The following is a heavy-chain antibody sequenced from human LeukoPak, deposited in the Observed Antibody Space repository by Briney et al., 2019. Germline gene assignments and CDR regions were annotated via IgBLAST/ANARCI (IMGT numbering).Heavy chain of an antibody. V-gene: IGHV3-7*03. Sequence: GGSLRLSCAASGFTFSNYWMTWVRQAPGKGLEWVANIKEDGSEKYYVDSVKGRFTISRDNAKNSLYLQMNSLRSDDTAVYYCARDSLWVYCSGGSCYFADYWGQGTLVTVSS. CDR1: GFTFSNYW. J-gene: IGHJ4*02. CDR3: ARDSLWVYCSGGSCYFADY. CDR2: IKEDGSEK. D-gene: IGHD2-15*01.